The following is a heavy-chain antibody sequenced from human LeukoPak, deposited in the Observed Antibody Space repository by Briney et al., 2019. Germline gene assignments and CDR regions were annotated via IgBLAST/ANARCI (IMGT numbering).Heavy chain of an antibody. J-gene: IGHJ4*02. CDR3: ARGGYCSGGSCYSTH. CDR1: GFTFSSYA. CDR2: INSNGGTT. D-gene: IGHD2-15*01. V-gene: IGHV3-64*01. Sequence: GGSLRLSCAASGFTFSSYAMHWVRQAPGKGLEYVSAINSNGGTTYYTNSVQGRFTISRDNSKNTLYLQMGSLRAEDMAVYYCARGGYCSGGSCYSTHWGQGTLVTVSS.